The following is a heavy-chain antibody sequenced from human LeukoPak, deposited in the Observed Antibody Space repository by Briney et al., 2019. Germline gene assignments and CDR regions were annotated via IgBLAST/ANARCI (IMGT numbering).Heavy chain of an antibody. CDR3: ARGSGLAYYYYGMDV. V-gene: IGHV1-8*01. Sequence: ASVKVSCTASGYTFTSYDINWVRQATGQGLEWMGWMNPNSGNTGYAQKFQGRVTMTRNTSISTAYMELSSLRSEDTAVYYCARGSGLAYYYYGMDVWGQGTTVTVSS. D-gene: IGHD2-15*01. CDR2: MNPNSGNT. CDR1: GYTFTSYD. J-gene: IGHJ6*02.